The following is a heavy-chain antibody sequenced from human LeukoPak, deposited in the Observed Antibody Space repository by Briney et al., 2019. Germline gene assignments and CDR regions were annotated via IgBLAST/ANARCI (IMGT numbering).Heavy chain of an antibody. V-gene: IGHV1-69*13. CDR1: GGTFSSYA. CDR2: IIPIFGTA. D-gene: IGHD6-19*01. Sequence: VASVKVSCKASGGTFSSYAISWVRQAPGQGPEWMGGIIPIFGTANYAQKFQGRVTITADESTSTAYMELSSLRSEDTAVYYCARGVYGSSGFSFDYWGQGTLVTVSS. CDR3: ARGVYGSSGFSFDY. J-gene: IGHJ4*02.